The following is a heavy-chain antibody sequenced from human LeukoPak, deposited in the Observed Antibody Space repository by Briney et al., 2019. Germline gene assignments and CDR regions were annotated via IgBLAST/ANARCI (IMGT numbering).Heavy chain of an antibody. CDR2: IFYSEST. J-gene: IGHJ6*03. CDR1: GDSISNYY. V-gene: IGHV4-59*12. D-gene: IGHD4-17*01. CDR3: ARVNSDSGDGYHYHIDV. Sequence: PSETLSLTCAVSGDSISNYYWSWIRQSPGKGLEWIGCIFYSESTKYNPSLESRVSISADTSKNQFSLKLNSVTASDTAEYYCARVNSDSGDGYHYHIDVWGKGTTVIVSS.